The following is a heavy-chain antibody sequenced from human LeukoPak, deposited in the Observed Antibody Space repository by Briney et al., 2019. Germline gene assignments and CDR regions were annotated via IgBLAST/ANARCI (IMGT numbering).Heavy chain of an antibody. CDR2: IKQDGSEK. V-gene: IGHV3-7*01. D-gene: IGHD5-18*01. J-gene: IGHJ4*02. CDR1: GFTLSPYW. CDR3: ARENTAVPGGDC. Sequence: PGGSLRLSCAASGFTLSPYWMSSVRQAPGKGLGWVANIKQDGSEKYYVGSVKGRFAISRDNAKNSVYLQMNGLRAEDTAVYYCARENTAVPGGDCWGQGTLVTVSS.